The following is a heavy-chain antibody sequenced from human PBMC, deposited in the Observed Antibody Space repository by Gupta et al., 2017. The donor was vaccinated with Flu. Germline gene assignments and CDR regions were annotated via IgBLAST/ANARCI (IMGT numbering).Heavy chain of an antibody. CDR1: GVSISSSDW. CDR2: INDSGSA. J-gene: IGHJ4*02. CDR3: ARGSDYNWNY. Sequence: GVSISSSDWWRWVRQPPGKGLEWIGEINDSGSAYYNPSLQSRVTISIDKSKNQFSLKLSSVTAADTAVYYCARGSDYNWNYWGQGTLVTVSS. V-gene: IGHV4-4*02. D-gene: IGHD1-20*01.